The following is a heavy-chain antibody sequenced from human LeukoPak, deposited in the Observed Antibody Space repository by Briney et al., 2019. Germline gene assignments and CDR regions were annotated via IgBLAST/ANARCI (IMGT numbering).Heavy chain of an antibody. CDR3: ARFSWGCSTASCYLTN. CDR1: GGSISSYY. V-gene: IGHV4-4*07. J-gene: IGHJ4*02. CDR2: IYTTGTT. Sequence: SSETLSLTCTVSGGSISSYYWSWIRQPAGKGLEWIGRIYTTGTTFYNHSLNSRVTITLDTSRNQFSLWLTSVIAADTAVYYCARFSWGCSTASCYLTNWGQGALVTVSS. D-gene: IGHD2-2*01.